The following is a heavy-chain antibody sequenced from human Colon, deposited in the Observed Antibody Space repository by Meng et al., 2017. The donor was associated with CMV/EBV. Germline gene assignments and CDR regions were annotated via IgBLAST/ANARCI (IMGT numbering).Heavy chain of an antibody. CDR2: ISYDGTKE. CDR1: FSLRNYG. J-gene: IGHJ4*02. D-gene: IGHD3-10*01. V-gene: IGHV3-30*18. CDR3: AKDGVDASGTYKYHLDH. Sequence: FSLRNYGMHWVRQAPGKGLEWVAAISYDGTKEFYEDSVKGRFTVSRDTSRNTVFLQMDSLRAEDTAIYYCAKDGVDASGTYKYHLDHWGQGTLVTVSS.